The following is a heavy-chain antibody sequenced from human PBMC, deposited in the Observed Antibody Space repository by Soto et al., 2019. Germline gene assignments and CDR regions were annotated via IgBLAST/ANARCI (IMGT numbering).Heavy chain of an antibody. D-gene: IGHD1-26*01. CDR3: VRSGGNRNYYFMDV. CDR2: ISAYNGNT. Sequence: ASVKVSCKASGYTFTSYGISWVRQAPGQGLEWMGWISAYNGNTNYAQKLQGRVTMTTDTSTSTAYMELRSLRSDDTAVYYCVRSGGNRNYYFMDVWGKGTTVTVSS. J-gene: IGHJ6*03. V-gene: IGHV1-18*01. CDR1: GYTFTSYG.